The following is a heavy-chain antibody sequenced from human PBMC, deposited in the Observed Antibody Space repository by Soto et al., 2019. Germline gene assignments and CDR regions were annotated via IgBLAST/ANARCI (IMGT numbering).Heavy chain of an antibody. CDR3: ARDLTAYYYDSSGYPDAFDI. J-gene: IGHJ3*02. CDR1: GFTFTSSA. Sequence: SVKVSWKASGFTFTSSAVQWVRRDRGQRLEWIGWVVVGSGDTNYAQKFQGRVTMTRDMSTDTAYMELSSLRSEDTAVYYCARDLTAYYYDSSGYPDAFDIWGQGTMVTVSS. V-gene: IGHV1-58*01. D-gene: IGHD3-22*01. CDR2: VVVGSGDT.